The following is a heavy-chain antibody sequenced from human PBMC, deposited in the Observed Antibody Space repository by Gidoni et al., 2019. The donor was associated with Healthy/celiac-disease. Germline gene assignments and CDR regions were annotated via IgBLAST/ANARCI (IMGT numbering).Heavy chain of an antibody. CDR2: SSWDGGST. D-gene: IGHD6-19*01. V-gene: IGHV3-43*01. CDR3: AKGEAVAGLRYYYYGMDV. J-gene: IGHJ6*02. Sequence: EVQLVESGGVVVQPGGSLRLSCAASGFTFAAYTMHWVRQAPGKGLGWVSLSSWDGGSTYYADSVKGRFTISRDNSKNSLYLQMNSLRTEDTALYYCAKGEAVAGLRYYYYGMDVWGQGTTVTVSS. CDR1: GFTFAAYT.